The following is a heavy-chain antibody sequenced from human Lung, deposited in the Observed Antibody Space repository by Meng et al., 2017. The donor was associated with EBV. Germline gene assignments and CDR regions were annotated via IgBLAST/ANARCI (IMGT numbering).Heavy chain of an antibody. V-gene: IGHV3-23*01. CDR1: GFTFRSYG. J-gene: IGHJ4*02. CDR2: ISGSGSST. Sequence: EVELLESGGGLVQPGGSLRLSCAASGFTFRSYGMTWVRQAPGKGLEFVASISGSGSSTNYADSVKGRFTISRDNSENTLYLQMNSLRIEDTAVYYCARDLTGRNNYWGQGTLVTVSS. D-gene: IGHD3-9*01. CDR3: ARDLTGRNNY.